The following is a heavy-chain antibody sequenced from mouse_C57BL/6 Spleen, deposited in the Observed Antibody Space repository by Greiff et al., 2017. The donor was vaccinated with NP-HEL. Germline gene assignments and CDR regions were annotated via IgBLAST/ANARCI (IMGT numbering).Heavy chain of an antibody. Sequence: QVQLQQPGAELVKPGASVKLSCKASGYTFTSYWMQWVKQRPGQGLEWIGEIDPSDCYTNYNQKFKGKATLTVDTSSSTAYMQLSSLTSEDSAVYYCARRGVDYGSSYSYAMDYWGQGTSVTVSS. CDR3: ARRGVDYGSSYSYAMDY. D-gene: IGHD1-1*01. CDR2: IDPSDCYT. J-gene: IGHJ4*01. V-gene: IGHV1-50*01. CDR1: GYTFTSYW.